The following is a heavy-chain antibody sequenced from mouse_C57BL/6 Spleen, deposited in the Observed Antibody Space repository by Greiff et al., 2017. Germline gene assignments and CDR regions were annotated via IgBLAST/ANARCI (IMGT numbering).Heavy chain of an antibody. V-gene: IGHV5-17*01. CDR3: ARRLLRYYAMDY. CDR1: GFTFSDYG. Sequence: EVKVVESGGGLVKPGGSLKLSCAASGFTFSDYGMHWVRQAPEKGLEWVAYISSGSSTIYYAETVQGRFTISRDNAKNTLFLQMTSLRSEATAMYYCARRLLRYYAMDYWGKGTSVTVAS. J-gene: IGHJ4*01. D-gene: IGHD1-1*01. CDR2: ISSGSSTI.